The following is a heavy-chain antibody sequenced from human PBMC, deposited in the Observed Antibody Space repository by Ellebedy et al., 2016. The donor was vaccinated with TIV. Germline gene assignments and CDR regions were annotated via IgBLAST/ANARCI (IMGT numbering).Heavy chain of an antibody. CDR1: GFPFSIYA. Sequence: GESLKISCTVSGFPFSIYAMHWVRQAPGEGLEWVAVISYDGNNKYYADSVKGRSTISRDNSKNTLYLELSGLRPEDTAVFYCARGPRSILKPTGPNCDHWGRGTLVSVSS. V-gene: IGHV3-30-3*01. D-gene: IGHD2-21*01. J-gene: IGHJ4*02. CDR2: ISYDGNNK. CDR3: ARGPRSILKPTGPNCDH.